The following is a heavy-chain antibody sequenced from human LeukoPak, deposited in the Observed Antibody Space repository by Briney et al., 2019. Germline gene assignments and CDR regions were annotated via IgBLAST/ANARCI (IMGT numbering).Heavy chain of an antibody. V-gene: IGHV1-2*02. Sequence: ASVKVSCKASGYTFTGYYMHWVRQAPGQGLEWMGWINPNSGGTNYAQKFQGRVTMTRDTSISTAYMELSRLRSDDTAVYYCARGYYYDSSGYYSYNWFDPWGQGTLVTVSS. D-gene: IGHD3-22*01. J-gene: IGHJ5*02. CDR1: GYTFTGYY. CDR3: ARGYYYDSSGYYSYNWFDP. CDR2: INPNSGGT.